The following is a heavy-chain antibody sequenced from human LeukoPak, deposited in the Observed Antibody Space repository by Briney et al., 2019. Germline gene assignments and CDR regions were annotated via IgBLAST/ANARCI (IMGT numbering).Heavy chain of an antibody. V-gene: IGHV3-30*04. J-gene: IGHJ3*02. CDR3: ARHHYGAGSDDAFDI. D-gene: IGHD3-10*01. CDR2: ISYDGSNK. CDR1: GFTFSSYA. Sequence: PGGSLRLSCAASGFTFSSYAMHWVRQAPGKGLEWVAVISYDGSNKYYADSVKGRFTISRDNSKNTLYLQMNSLRAEDTAVYYCARHHYGAGSDDAFDIWGQGTMVTVSS.